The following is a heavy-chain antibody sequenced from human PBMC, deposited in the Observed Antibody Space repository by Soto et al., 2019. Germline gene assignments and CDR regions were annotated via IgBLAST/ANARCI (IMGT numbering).Heavy chain of an antibody. CDR1: GFTISSHA. J-gene: IGHJ6*02. D-gene: IGHD2-8*01. Sequence: GGSLRLSCAASGFTISSHAMSWVRQAPGKGLEWVASISGTGDGTYYGDSVKGRFTISRDSSSSTLYLEMNNLRGEDTAVYFCTKSRRGILMVYGFGGMDVWGQGTTVTVSS. CDR2: ISGTGDGT. CDR3: TKSRRGILMVYGFGGMDV. V-gene: IGHV3-23*01.